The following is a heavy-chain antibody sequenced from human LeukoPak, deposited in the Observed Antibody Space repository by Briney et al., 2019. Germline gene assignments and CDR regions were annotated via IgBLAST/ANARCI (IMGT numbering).Heavy chain of an antibody. V-gene: IGHV4-61*02. CDR2: TYTSGST. J-gene: IGHJ4*02. CDR1: GGSISSGSYY. D-gene: IGHD4-17*01. Sequence: SETLSLTCTVSGGSISSGSYYWSWIRQPAGKGLEWIGRTYTSGSTNYNPSLKSRVTISVDTSKNQFSLKLSSVTAADTAVYYCARGKTTYGDYDYWGQGTLVTVSS. CDR3: ARGKTTYGDYDY.